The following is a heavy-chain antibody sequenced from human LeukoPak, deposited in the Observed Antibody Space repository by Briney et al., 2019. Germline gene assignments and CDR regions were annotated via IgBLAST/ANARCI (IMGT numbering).Heavy chain of an antibody. CDR3: AGRANWFDP. Sequence: PSETLSLTCTVSGGSISSSSYYWGWIRQPPGKGLEWIGSIYYSGSTYYNPSLKSRVTISVDTSKNQFSLKLSSVTAADTAVYYCAGRANWFDPWGQGTLVTVSS. J-gene: IGHJ5*02. V-gene: IGHV4-39*07. CDR2: IYYSGST. CDR1: GGSISSSSYY.